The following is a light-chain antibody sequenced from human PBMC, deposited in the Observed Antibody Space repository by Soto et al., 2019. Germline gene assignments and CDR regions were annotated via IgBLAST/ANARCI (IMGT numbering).Light chain of an antibody. V-gene: IGLV2-14*01. CDR2: DVS. Sequence: QSALTQPASVSGSPGQSITISCPGTNSDVGGYNYVSWYQQHPGKAPKLMIYDVSNRPSGVSNRFSGSKSGNTASLTISGLQAEDEADYYCSSYTSSSTVVFGGGTKVSVL. J-gene: IGLJ2*01. CDR1: NSDVGGYNY. CDR3: SSYTSSSTVV.